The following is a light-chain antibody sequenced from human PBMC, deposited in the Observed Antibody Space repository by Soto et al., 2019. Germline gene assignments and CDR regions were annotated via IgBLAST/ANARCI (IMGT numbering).Light chain of an antibody. CDR3: CSYAGSRV. V-gene: IGLV2-23*01. Sequence: QSALTQPASVSGSPGQSISISSTGTSSDVGSYNLVSWYQQHPGKAPKLMIYEGSKRPSGVSNRFSGSKSDNTASLTISGLQAEDEADYYCCSYAGSRVFGGGTKLTVL. CDR1: SSDVGSYNL. J-gene: IGLJ3*02. CDR2: EGS.